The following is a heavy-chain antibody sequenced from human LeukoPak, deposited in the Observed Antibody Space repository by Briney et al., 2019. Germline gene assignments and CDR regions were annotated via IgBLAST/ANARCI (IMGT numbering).Heavy chain of an antibody. D-gene: IGHD4-23*01. Sequence: ASVKVSCKASGYIFTSYAMNWVRQAPGQGLEWMGWINPNSGGTNYAQKFQGRVTMTRDTSISTAYMELSRLRSDDTAVYYCARGDYGGNSRELRIDYWGQGTLVTVSS. J-gene: IGHJ4*02. CDR1: GYIFTSYA. V-gene: IGHV1-2*02. CDR3: ARGDYGGNSRELRIDY. CDR2: INPNSGGT.